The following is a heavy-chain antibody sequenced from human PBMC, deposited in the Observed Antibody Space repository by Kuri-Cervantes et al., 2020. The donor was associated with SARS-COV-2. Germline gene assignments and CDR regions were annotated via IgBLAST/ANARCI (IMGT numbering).Heavy chain of an antibody. V-gene: IGHV1-18*01. CDR2: ISAYNGNT. Sequence: ASVKVSCKASGYTFTSYGISWVRQAPGQGLEWMGWISAYNGNTNYAQKLQGRVTMTTDTSTSTAYMELRSLRFDDTAVYYCARRIVATTKYGMDVWGQGTTVTVSS. D-gene: IGHD5-12*01. CDR3: ARRIVATTKYGMDV. CDR1: GYTFTSYG. J-gene: IGHJ6*02.